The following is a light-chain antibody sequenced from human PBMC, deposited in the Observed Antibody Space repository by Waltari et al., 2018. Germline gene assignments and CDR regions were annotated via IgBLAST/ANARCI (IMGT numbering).Light chain of an antibody. CDR2: WAS. V-gene: IGKV4-1*01. J-gene: IGKJ1*01. CDR1: RSVLYSSNNKNY. Sequence: DIVMTQYSDALAVSLGERATTNCYSSRSVLYSSNNKNYLAWYQQKPGQPPKLLIYWASTRESGVPDRFSGSVSGTDFTLTISSLQAEDVAVYYCQHYYSPPWTFGQGTKVEIK. CDR3: QHYYSPPWT.